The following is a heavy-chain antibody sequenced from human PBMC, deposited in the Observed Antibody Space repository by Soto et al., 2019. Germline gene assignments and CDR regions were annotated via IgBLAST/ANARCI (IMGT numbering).Heavy chain of an antibody. CDR2: INPNSGGT. CDR3: ARAALQGGTYYYYMDV. CDR1: GYTFTGYY. D-gene: IGHD1-1*01. Sequence: ASVKVSCKASGYTFTGYYMHWVRQAPGQGLEWMGWINPNSGGTNYAQKFQGWVTMTRDTSISTAYMELSRLRSDDTAVYYCARAALQGGTYYYYMDVWGKGTTVTVS. J-gene: IGHJ6*03. V-gene: IGHV1-2*04.